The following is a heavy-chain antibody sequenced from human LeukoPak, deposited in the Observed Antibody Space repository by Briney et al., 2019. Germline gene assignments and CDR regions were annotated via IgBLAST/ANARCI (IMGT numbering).Heavy chain of an antibody. CDR2: ISSSSSYT. J-gene: IGHJ3*02. CDR1: GFTFSDYY. Sequence: PGGSLRLSCAASGFTFSDYYMSWIRQAPGKGLEWVSYISSSSSYTNYADSVKGRFTISRDNAKNSLYLQVNSLRAEDTAVYYCARDGESVVAATGGAFDIWGQGTMVTVSS. CDR3: ARDGESVVAATGGAFDI. D-gene: IGHD2-15*01. V-gene: IGHV3-11*06.